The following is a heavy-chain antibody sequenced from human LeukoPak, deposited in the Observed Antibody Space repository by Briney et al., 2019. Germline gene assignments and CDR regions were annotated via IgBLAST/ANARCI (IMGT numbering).Heavy chain of an antibody. CDR3: ARPAAYYDFWSGYQYYMDV. CDR1: GYTFTSYG. J-gene: IGHJ6*03. D-gene: IGHD3-3*01. CDR2: ISAYNGNT. Sequence: ASVKVSCKASGYTFTSYGISWVRQAPGQGREWMGWISAYNGNTNYAQKPQGRVTMTTDTSTSTAYMELRSLRSDDTAVYYCARPAAYYDFWSGYQYYMDVWGKGTTVTVSS. V-gene: IGHV1-18*01.